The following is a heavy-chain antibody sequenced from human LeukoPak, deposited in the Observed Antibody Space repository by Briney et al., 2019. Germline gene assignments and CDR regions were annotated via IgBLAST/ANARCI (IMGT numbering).Heavy chain of an antibody. CDR2: ISYDGSNK. J-gene: IGHJ4*02. Sequence: GGSLRLSCAASGFTFSSYGMHWVRQAPGKGLEGVAVISYDGSNKYYADSVKGRFTISRDNSKNTLYLQMNSLRAEDTAVYYCAKDLDYDFWSGYYAFDYWGQGTLVTVSS. CDR3: AKDLDYDFWSGYYAFDY. CDR1: GFTFSSYG. V-gene: IGHV3-30*18. D-gene: IGHD3-3*01.